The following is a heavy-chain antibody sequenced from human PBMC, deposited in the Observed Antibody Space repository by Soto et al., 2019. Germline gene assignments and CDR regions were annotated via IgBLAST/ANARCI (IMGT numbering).Heavy chain of an antibody. D-gene: IGHD7-27*01. CDR2: IYYSGST. Sequence: QVQLQESGPGLVKPSETLSLTCTVSGGSISSYYWSWIRQPPGKGLEMIGYIYYSGSTNYNPSLKSRVSISVDTSKTQFSLKLSSVDAADTAVYYCARRWGPGFDYWGQGTLVTVSS. V-gene: IGHV4-59*08. J-gene: IGHJ4*02. CDR3: ARRWGPGFDY. CDR1: GGSISSYY.